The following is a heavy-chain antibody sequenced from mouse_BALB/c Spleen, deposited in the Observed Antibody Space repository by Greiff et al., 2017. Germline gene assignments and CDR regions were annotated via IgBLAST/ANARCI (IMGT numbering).Heavy chain of an antibody. CDR2: ISSGGST. CDR1: GFTFSSYA. CDR3: ARGGVLLRYFDV. V-gene: IGHV5-6-5*01. Sequence: EVQGVESGGGLVKPGGSLKLSCAASGFTFSSYAMSWVRQTPEKRLEWVASISSGGSTYYPDSVKGRFTISRDNARNILYLQMSSLRSEDTAMYYCARGGVLLRYFDVWGAGTTVTVSS. J-gene: IGHJ1*01. D-gene: IGHD1-1*01.